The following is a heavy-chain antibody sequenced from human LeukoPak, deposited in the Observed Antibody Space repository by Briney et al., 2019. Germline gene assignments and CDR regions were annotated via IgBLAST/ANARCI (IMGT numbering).Heavy chain of an antibody. J-gene: IGHJ4*02. CDR3: AKGQWYNWNYFDY. V-gene: IGHV3-23*01. CDR1: GFTFSSYA. Sequence: GGSLRLSCAASGFTFSSYAMSWVRQAPGKELEWVSAISGSGGSTYYADSVKGRFTISRDNSKNTLYLQMNSLRAEDTAVYYCAKGQWYNWNYFDYWGQGTLVTVSS. D-gene: IGHD1-20*01. CDR2: ISGSGGST.